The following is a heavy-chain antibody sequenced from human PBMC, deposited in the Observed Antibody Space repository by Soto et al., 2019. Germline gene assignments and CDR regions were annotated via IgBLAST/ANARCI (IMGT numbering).Heavy chain of an antibody. CDR1: GGTFSHYA. CDR2: LIPIIASA. V-gene: IGHV1-69*01. J-gene: IGHJ5*02. CDR3: AREGCSSTTCYIPYNWFDP. D-gene: IGHD2-2*02. Sequence: QVQLVQSGAEVKKPGSSVKVSCKASGGTFSHYAINWVRQAPGQGLEWMGGLIPIIASATYAQKFQGRVTITADESTTTAYMELSSLTSEDTAVYYCAREGCSSTTCYIPYNWFDPWGQGTLVTVSS.